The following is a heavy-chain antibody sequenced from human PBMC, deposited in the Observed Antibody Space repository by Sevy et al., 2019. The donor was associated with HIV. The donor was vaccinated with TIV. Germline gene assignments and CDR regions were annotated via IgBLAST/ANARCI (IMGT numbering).Heavy chain of an antibody. CDR1: GFTFSSYS. Sequence: GGSLRLSCAASGFTFSSYSMNWVRQAPGKGLEWVSSISSSSSYIYYADSVKGRFTISRDNAKNSLYLQMNRLRAEDTAVYYCARDRAYSSSWFGFDPWGQGTRVTVSS. CDR3: ARDRAYSSSWFGFDP. CDR2: ISSSSSYI. V-gene: IGHV3-21*01. J-gene: IGHJ5*02. D-gene: IGHD6-13*01.